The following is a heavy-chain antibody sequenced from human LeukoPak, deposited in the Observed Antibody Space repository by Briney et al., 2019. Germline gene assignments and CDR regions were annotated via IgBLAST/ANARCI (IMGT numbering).Heavy chain of an antibody. V-gene: IGHV4-39*01. D-gene: IGHD4-17*01. CDR2: IYYSGST. Sequence: SETLSLTCTVSGGSISSSSYYWGWIRQPPGKGLEWIGSIYYSGSTYYNPSLKSRVTISVDTSKNQFSLNLNSVTAADTAVYHCVRHYDYFDYWGQGTLVTVSS. CDR1: GGSISSSSYY. CDR3: VRHYDYFDY. J-gene: IGHJ4*02.